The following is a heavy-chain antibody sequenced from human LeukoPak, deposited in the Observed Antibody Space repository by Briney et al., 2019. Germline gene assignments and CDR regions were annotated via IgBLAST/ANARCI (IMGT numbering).Heavy chain of an antibody. CDR3: AKARGTTGWLPYFDY. Sequence: GGSLRLSCAASGFNVNNAWMSWVRQAPGKGLEWVSSVNDGGDNTYYADYLRGRFTVSRDNSRNTLWLQMNSLRAEDTAIYYCAKARGTTGWLPYFDYWGQGALVTVSS. J-gene: IGHJ4*02. V-gene: IGHV3-23*01. CDR1: GFNVNNAW. CDR2: VNDGGDNT. D-gene: IGHD6-19*01.